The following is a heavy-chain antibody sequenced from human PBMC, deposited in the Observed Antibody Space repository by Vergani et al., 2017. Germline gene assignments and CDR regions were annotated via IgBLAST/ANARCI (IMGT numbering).Heavy chain of an antibody. Sequence: EVQLVESGGGLVQPGGSLRLSCAASGFTFSGSAMHWVRQASGKGLEWVGRIRSKANSYATAYAASVKGRFTISSDDSKNTAYLQMNSLKTEDTAVYYCTSGGQYYYDSSGDHHRYGMDVWGQGTTVTVSS. CDR3: TSGGQYYYDSSGDHHRYGMDV. V-gene: IGHV3-73*02. D-gene: IGHD3-22*01. CDR2: IRSKANSYAT. J-gene: IGHJ6*02. CDR1: GFTFSGSA.